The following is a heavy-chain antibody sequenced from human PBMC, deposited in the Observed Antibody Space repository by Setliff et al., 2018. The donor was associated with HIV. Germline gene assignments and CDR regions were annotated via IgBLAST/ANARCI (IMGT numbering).Heavy chain of an antibody. Sequence: GGSLRLSCAASGFTFSTYSMNWVRQAPGKGLEWVSYISPSSSTLYYADSVKGRFTISRDNAKNSLYLQMNSLRAEDTAVYYCARDVRGKYYVDSWGQGTLVTVSS. CDR3: ARDVRGKYYVDS. J-gene: IGHJ4*02. D-gene: IGHD1-1*01. CDR1: GFTFSTYS. V-gene: IGHV3-48*01. CDR2: ISPSSSTL.